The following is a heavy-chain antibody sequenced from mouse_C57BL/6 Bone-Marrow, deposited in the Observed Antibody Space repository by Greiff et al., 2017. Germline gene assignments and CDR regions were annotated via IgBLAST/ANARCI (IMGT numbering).Heavy chain of an antibody. Sequence: EVKLVESGGGLVKPGGSLKLSCAASGFTFSSYAMSWVRQTPEKRLEWVATISDGGSYTYYPDNVKGRFTISRDNAKNNLYLQMSHLKSEDTAMYYCAREGLYYGSLMDDWGQGTSVTVSS. CDR3: AREGLYYGSLMDD. CDR2: ISDGGSYT. D-gene: IGHD1-1*01. V-gene: IGHV5-4*01. J-gene: IGHJ4*01. CDR1: GFTFSSYA.